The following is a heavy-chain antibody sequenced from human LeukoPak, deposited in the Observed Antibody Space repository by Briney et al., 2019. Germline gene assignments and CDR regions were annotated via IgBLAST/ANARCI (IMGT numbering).Heavy chain of an antibody. CDR2: ISSSSSYI. CDR3: ARGGGYRLDYFDY. D-gene: IGHD6-25*01. Sequence: GGSLRLSCAASGFTFSSYSMNWVRQAPGKGLEWVSSISSSSSYIYYADSVKGRFTISRDNAKNSLYLQMNSLRAEDTAVYYCARGGGYRLDYFDYWGQGTLVTVSS. J-gene: IGHJ4*02. V-gene: IGHV3-21*01. CDR1: GFTFSSYS.